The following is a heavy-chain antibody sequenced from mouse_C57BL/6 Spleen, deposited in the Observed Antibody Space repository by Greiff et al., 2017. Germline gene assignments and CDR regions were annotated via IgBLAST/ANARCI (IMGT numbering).Heavy chain of an antibody. J-gene: IGHJ2*01. Sequence: EVMLVESGGDLVKPGGSLKLSCAASGFTFSSYGMSWVRQTPDKRLEWVATISSGGSYTYYPDSVKGRFTISRDNAKNTLYLQMSSLKSEDTAMYYCARRYDYDVGYYFDYWGQGTTLTVSS. V-gene: IGHV5-6*02. CDR1: GFTFSSYG. CDR2: ISSGGSYT. D-gene: IGHD2-4*01. CDR3: ARRYDYDVGYYFDY.